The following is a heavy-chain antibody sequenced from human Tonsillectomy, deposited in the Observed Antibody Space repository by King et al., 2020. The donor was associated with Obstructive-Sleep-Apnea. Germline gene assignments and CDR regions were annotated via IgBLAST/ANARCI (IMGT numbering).Heavy chain of an antibody. V-gene: IGHV1-8*02. Sequence: VQLVESGAEVKKPGASVKVSCKASGYTFTSYDINWVRQATGQGLEWMGSRNPNSGNTGYAQKFQGRVTMTRNTSMSTAYRDLSSLRSEDTAVYYCVRRWPRIEMVRGVIIPLYYFDNWGQGTLVTVSS. CDR3: VRRWPRIEMVRGVIIPLYYFDN. D-gene: IGHD3-10*01. CDR2: RNPNSGNT. CDR1: GYTFTSYD. J-gene: IGHJ4*02.